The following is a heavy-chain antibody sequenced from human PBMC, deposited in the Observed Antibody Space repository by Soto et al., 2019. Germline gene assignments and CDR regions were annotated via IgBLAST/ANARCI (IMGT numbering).Heavy chain of an antibody. CDR1: GFTFSSYS. Sequence: PGGSLRLSCAASGFTFSSYSMSWVRQAPGKGLEWVASISSSSSYIYYADSVKGRFTIPRDNAKNSRYLQMNSLRAEDAAVYYCARSSGVVAYAFDIWGQGTMVTVSS. V-gene: IGHV3-21*01. CDR2: ISSSSSYI. CDR3: ARSSGVVAYAFDI. J-gene: IGHJ3*02. D-gene: IGHD2-15*01.